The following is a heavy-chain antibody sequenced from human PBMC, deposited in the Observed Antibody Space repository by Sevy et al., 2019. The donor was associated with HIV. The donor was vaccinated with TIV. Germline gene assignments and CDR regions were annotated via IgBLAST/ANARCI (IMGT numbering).Heavy chain of an antibody. CDR3: AREPPGDGYNHFDY. CDR1: GFTFSSYG. D-gene: IGHD5-12*01. J-gene: IGHJ4*02. Sequence: GGSLRLSCAASGFTFSSYGMHWVRQAPGKGLEWVAVIWYDGSNKYYAASVKGRFTISRDNSKNTLYLQMNSLRAEDTAVYYCAREPPGDGYNHFDYWGQGTLVTVSS. V-gene: IGHV3-33*01. CDR2: IWYDGSNK.